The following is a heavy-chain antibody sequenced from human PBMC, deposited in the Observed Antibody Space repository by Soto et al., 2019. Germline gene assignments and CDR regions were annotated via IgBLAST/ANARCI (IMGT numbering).Heavy chain of an antibody. D-gene: IGHD3-9*01. CDR2: ISGGGGST. Sequence: HPGGSLRLSCAASGFTFSSYAMSWVRQAPGKGLECVSSISGGGGSTYYADSVKGRFTISRDNSKNTLYLQMNSLRAEDTAVYYCAKDGDILSGYPEYLQHWGQGTLVTVSS. V-gene: IGHV3-23*01. CDR3: AKDGDILSGYPEYLQH. J-gene: IGHJ1*01. CDR1: GFTFSSYA.